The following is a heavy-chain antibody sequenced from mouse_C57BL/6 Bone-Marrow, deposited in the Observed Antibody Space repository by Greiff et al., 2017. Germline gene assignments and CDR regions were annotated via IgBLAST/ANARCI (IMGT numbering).Heavy chain of an antibody. CDR1: GYSFTDYN. J-gene: IGHJ3*01. D-gene: IGHD1-1*01. V-gene: IGHV1-39*01. Sequence: VQLQQSGPELVKPGASVKISCKASGYSFTDYNMNWVKQSNGTSLEWIGVINPNYGTTSYNQKFKGKATLTVDQSSITAYMQLNSLTAEDSAVYYCTNGSSYPFAYWGQGTLVTVSA. CDR3: TNGSSYPFAY. CDR2: INPNYGTT.